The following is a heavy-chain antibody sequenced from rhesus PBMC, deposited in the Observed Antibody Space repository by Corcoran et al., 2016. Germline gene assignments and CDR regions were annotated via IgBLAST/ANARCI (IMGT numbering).Heavy chain of an antibody. CDR2: IDPSHSVT. V-gene: IGHV5-2*01. Sequence: GQLGQSVSEVKRPGEPMELPRKHSGYRVTSQRISGVPRLPGNGLEGMGAIDPSHSVTRYSPSFQGQVAISADKSISTAYLQWSSLKASDSATYYCAKGGELAAAGLYYWGQGVLVTVSS. J-gene: IGHJ4*01. CDR3: AKGGELAAAGLYY. CDR1: GYRVTSQR. D-gene: IGHD6-31*01.